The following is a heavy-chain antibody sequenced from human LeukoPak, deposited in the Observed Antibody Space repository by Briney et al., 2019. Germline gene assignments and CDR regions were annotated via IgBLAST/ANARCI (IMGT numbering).Heavy chain of an antibody. CDR1: GYTFTSYD. Sequence: ASVKVSCKASGYTFTSYDINWVRQATGQGLEWMGWMNPNSGNTGYAQKFQGRVTMTRNTSISTAYVELSSLRSEDTAVYYCARGPQTLQPSDYWGQGTLVTVSS. V-gene: IGHV1-8*01. D-gene: IGHD4-4*01. CDR2: MNPNSGNT. J-gene: IGHJ4*02. CDR3: ARGPQTLQPSDY.